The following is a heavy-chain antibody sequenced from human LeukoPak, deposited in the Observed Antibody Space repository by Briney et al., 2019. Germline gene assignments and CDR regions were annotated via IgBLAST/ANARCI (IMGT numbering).Heavy chain of an antibody. V-gene: IGHV3-21*01. CDR1: GFAFNTYT. D-gene: IGHD3-16*02. J-gene: IGHJ4*02. Sequence: GGSLRLSCAASGFAFNTYTMNWVRQAPGKGLEWVSSISSTNTYIYYADSVKGRFTISRDNAKNSLYLQMNSLRAEDTAVYYCAREQLFNTLNYDYVWGSYRMMYYFDYWGQGTLVTVSS. CDR2: ISSTNTYI. CDR3: AREQLFNTLNYDYVWGSYRMMYYFDY.